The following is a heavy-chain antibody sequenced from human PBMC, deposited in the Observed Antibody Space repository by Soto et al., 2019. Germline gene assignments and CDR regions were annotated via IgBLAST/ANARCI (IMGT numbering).Heavy chain of an antibody. CDR3: AKEGRKTGDRYYYYYYYYMDV. V-gene: IGHV3-23*01. Sequence: GGSLRLSCAASGFTFSSYAMSWVRQAPGKGLEWVSAISGSGGSTYYADSVKGRFTISRDNSKNTMYLQMNSLRAEDTAVYYCAKEGRKTGDRYYYYYYYYMDVWGKGTTVTVSS. CDR2: ISGSGGST. D-gene: IGHD7-27*01. CDR1: GFTFSSYA. J-gene: IGHJ6*03.